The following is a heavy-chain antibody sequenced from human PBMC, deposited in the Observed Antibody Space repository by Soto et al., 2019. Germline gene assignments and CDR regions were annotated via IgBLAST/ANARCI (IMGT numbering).Heavy chain of an antibody. D-gene: IGHD2-21*02. CDR2: MYHSGIT. CDR1: GTSISSSYW. CDR3: AALPPRTVVVVSAIPP. V-gene: IGHV4-4*02. Sequence: QVQLQQSGSGLVRPSGTLSLTCVVSGTSISSSYWWTSVRQAPGEGLERIGEMYHSGITKYNPSRTSRFKTSVDKVNHQYSLKLTSVTSAHTALYYCAALPPRTVVVVSAIPPWGQGKPVTVYS. J-gene: IGHJ5*02.